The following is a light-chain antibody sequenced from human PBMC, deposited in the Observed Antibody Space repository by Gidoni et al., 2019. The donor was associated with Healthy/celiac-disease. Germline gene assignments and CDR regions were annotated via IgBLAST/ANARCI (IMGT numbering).Light chain of an antibody. V-gene: IGKV4-1*01. CDR2: WAS. J-gene: IGKJ4*01. Sequence: DIVMTQSPDSLAVSLGERATIHCKARQSVLYSSNNNSYLAWYQQKPGQPPKLLIYWASTRESGVPDRFSGSGSGTDFTLTISSLQAEDVAVYYCQQYYSTPLTFGGGTKVEIK. CDR1: QSVLYSSNNNSY. CDR3: QQYYSTPLT.